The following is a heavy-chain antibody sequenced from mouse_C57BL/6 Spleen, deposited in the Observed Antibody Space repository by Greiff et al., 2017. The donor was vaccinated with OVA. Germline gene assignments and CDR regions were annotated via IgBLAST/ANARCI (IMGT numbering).Heavy chain of an antibody. CDR1: GYTFTSYW. CDR2: IDPSDSET. D-gene: IGHD3-2*02. CDR3: ARGDSSGYLGWFAY. V-gene: IGHV1-52*01. Sequence: QVQLQQPGAELVRPGSSVKLSCKASGYTFTSYWMHWVKQRPIQGLEWIGNIDPSDSETHYNQKFKDKATLTVDKSSSTAYMQLSSLTSEDSAVYYCARGDSSGYLGWFAYWGQGTLVTVSA. J-gene: IGHJ3*01.